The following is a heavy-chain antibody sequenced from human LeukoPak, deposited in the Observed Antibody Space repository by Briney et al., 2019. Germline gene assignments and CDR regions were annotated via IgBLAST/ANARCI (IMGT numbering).Heavy chain of an antibody. CDR1: GGSLNTPNYY. CDR2: IFYRGGT. CDR3: ASLYYYDSAPFDP. V-gene: IGHV4-39*07. D-gene: IGHD3-22*01. J-gene: IGHJ5*02. Sequence: SETLSLTCTVSGGSLNTPNYYWGWVRQPPGKGLEWIGNIFYRGGTYYSPSLKSRVTISVDTSKNQFSLKLSSVTAADTAVYYCASLYYYDSAPFDPWGQGTLVTVSS.